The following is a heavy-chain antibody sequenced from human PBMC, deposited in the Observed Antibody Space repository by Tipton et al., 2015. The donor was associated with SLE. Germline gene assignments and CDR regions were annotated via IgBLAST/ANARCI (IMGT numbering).Heavy chain of an antibody. CDR2: IKSDGSDT. CDR3: TRARGQQLPTDY. Sequence: SLRLSCAASGFVFSSYWMHWVRQAPGKGLVWVARIKSDGSDTNYADSVRGRFTISRDNAKNTLYLQMNSLRAEDTAVYYCTRARGQQLPTDYWGQGTLVTASS. D-gene: IGHD6-13*01. J-gene: IGHJ4*02. CDR1: GFVFSSYW. V-gene: IGHV3-74*01.